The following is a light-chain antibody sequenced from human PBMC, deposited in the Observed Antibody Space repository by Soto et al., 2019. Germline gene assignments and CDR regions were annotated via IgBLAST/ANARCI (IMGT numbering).Light chain of an antibody. J-gene: IGKJ1*01. Sequence: DIQMTQSPSNLSGSVGYRFTITCLGSQTISSWLAWYQQKPGKAHKLLIYKAYTLQAGVPSRFSGSGSGTEFTLSIRSLQPEDLATYYCQQYNSFSLWTVGQWTKVEIK. CDR1: QTISSW. CDR3: QQYNSFSLWT. CDR2: KAY. V-gene: IGKV1-5*03.